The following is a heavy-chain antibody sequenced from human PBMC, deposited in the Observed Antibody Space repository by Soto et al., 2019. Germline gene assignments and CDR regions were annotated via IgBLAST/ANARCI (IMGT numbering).Heavy chain of an antibody. CDR2: IWYHGIDK. J-gene: IGHJ4*02. CDR3: ATGFLGLCTGSNCPLDY. D-gene: IGHD2-15*01. V-gene: IGHV3-33*01. CDR1: GFTFSRQA. Sequence: QVQLVESGGGVVQPERSLRLSCAASGFTFSRQAMHWVRQAPGRGLEWVAVIWYHGIDKYYADSVKGRFTISRDNSKNTVYLQMTVLRGEDTAVYYCATGFLGLCTGSNCPLDYWGQGTLVTVSS.